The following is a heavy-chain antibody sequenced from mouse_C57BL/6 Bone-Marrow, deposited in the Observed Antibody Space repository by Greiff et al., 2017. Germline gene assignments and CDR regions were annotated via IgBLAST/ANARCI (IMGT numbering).Heavy chain of an antibody. J-gene: IGHJ1*03. CDR2: IWRGGST. D-gene: IGHD1-1*01. CDR1: GFSLTSYA. V-gene: IGHV2-2*01. Sequence: VQLQESGPGLVQPSQSLSITCTVSGFSLTSYAVHWVRQSPGKGLEWLGVIWRGGSTDYNAAFISSMSISTANSKSQVFFKMNRLQADDTSIYYCAPYGSSAWWYFDVWGTGTTVTVSS. CDR3: APYGSSAWWYFDV.